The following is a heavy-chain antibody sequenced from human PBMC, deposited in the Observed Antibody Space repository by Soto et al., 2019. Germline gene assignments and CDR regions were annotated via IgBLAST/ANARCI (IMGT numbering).Heavy chain of an antibody. V-gene: IGHV1-2*02. J-gene: IGHJ4*02. CDR3: ARALYGIAAAGTDY. CDR2: INPNSGGT. Sequence: ASVKVSCKASGYTFTGYYMHWVRQAPGQGLEWMGWINPNSGGTNYAQKFQGRVTMTRDTSISTAYMELSRLRSDGTAVYYCARALYGIAAAGTDYWGQGTLVTVSS. CDR1: GYTFTGYY. D-gene: IGHD6-13*01.